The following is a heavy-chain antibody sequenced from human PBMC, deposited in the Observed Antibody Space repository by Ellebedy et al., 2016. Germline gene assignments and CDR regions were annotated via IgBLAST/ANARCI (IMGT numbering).Heavy chain of an antibody. CDR2: IKQHGSEK. Sequence: GESLKISCAASGFTFSTYSMSWVRQAPGKGLEWVANIKQHGSEKDYVDSVKGRFTISRDDAKNSLYLQMNSLRDEDTAVYYCARDPGSGWYFDYWGQGTLVTVSS. CDR1: GFTFSTYS. J-gene: IGHJ4*02. CDR3: ARDPGSGWYFDY. V-gene: IGHV3-7*01. D-gene: IGHD6-19*01.